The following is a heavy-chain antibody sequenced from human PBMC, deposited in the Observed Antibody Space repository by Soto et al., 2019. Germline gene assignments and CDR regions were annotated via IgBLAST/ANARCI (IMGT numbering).Heavy chain of an antibody. CDR1: GFTFDDYA. V-gene: IGHV3-9*01. D-gene: IGHD2-2*01. J-gene: IGHJ4*02. Sequence: GGSLRLSCAASGFTFDDYAMHWVRQAPGKGLEWVSGISWNSGSIGYADSVKGRFTISRDNAKNSLYLQMNSLRAEDTALYYCAKDWGTMTNVVVPAAFDYWGQGTLVTVSS. CDR3: AKDWGTMTNVVVPAAFDY. CDR2: ISWNSGSI.